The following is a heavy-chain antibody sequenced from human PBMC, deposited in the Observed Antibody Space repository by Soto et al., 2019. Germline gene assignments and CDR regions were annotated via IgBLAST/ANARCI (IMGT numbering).Heavy chain of an antibody. CDR2: ISGSGGST. D-gene: IGHD2-2*01. CDR1: GFTFSSYA. J-gene: IGHJ6*02. V-gene: IGHV3-23*01. CDR3: AKARIVVVPAARRKEYYGMDV. Sequence: GGSLRLSCAASGFTFSSYAMSWVRQAPGKGLEWVSAISGSGGSTYYADSVKGRFTISRDNSKNTLYLQMNSLRAEDTAVYYCAKARIVVVPAARRKEYYGMDVWGQGTTVTVSS.